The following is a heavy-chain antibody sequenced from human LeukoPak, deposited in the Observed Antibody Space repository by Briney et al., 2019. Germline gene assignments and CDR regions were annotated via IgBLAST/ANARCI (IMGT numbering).Heavy chain of an antibody. Sequence: PGGSLRLSCAASGFTFDDYAMHWVRQAPGKGLEWVSGISWNSGSIGYADSVKGRFTISRDNAKNSLYLQMNSLRAEDTALYYCAKDFFGTSDAFDIWGQGTMVTVSS. CDR3: AKDFFGTSDAFDI. D-gene: IGHD1-1*01. V-gene: IGHV3-9*01. CDR1: GFTFDDYA. J-gene: IGHJ3*02. CDR2: ISWNSGSI.